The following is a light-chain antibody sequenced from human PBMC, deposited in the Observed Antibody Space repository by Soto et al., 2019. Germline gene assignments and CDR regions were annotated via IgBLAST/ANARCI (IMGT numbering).Light chain of an antibody. CDR3: SSYTTINTVVV. Sequence: QSALTQPASVSGSPGQSITFSCTGTSIDIGAYNYVSWYQHHPGKAPKLLIYDVTDRPSGVSDRFSGSKSGTTASLTISGLQDEDEADYFCSSYTTINTVVVFGGGTKLTVL. CDR1: SIDIGAYNY. V-gene: IGLV2-14*03. J-gene: IGLJ3*02. CDR2: DVT.